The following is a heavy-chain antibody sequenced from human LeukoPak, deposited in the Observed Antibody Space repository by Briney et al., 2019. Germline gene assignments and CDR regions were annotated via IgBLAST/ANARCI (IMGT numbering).Heavy chain of an antibody. V-gene: IGHV4-34*01. CDR2: INHSGST. Sequence: PSETLSLTCAVYGGSFSGYYWSWIRQPPGKGPEWIGEINHSGSTNYNPSLKSRVTISVDTSKNQFSLKLSSVTAADTAVYYCARRRITIFGVVRPPRMGFDPWGQGTLVTVSS. CDR3: ARRRITIFGVVRPPRMGFDP. D-gene: IGHD3-3*01. J-gene: IGHJ5*02. CDR1: GGSFSGYY.